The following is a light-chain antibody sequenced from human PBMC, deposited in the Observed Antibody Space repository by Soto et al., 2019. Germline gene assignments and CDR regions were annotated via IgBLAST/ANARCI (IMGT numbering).Light chain of an antibody. J-gene: IGLJ3*02. CDR1: SGHSSYI. Sequence: QSVLTQSSSASASLGSSVKLTCTLSSGHSSYIIAWHQQQSGKAPRYLMKLEGSGSYNKGSGVPDRFSGSSSGADRYLTISNLQFEDEADYYFETWDSNTRMFGGGTKLTVL. CDR2: LEGSGSY. V-gene: IGLV4-60*02. CDR3: ETWDSNTRM.